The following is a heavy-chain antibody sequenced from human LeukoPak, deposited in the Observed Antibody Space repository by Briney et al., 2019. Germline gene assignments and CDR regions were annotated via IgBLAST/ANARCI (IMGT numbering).Heavy chain of an antibody. CDR3: ARRGAAGTYYFDY. V-gene: IGHV3-23*01. Sequence: GGSLRLSCAASGFTVSGNYMTWVRQAPGKGLEWVSAISGSGGGTNYADSVKGRFTISRDNSKNTLYLQTNSLRAEDTAVYYCARRGAAGTYYFDYWGQGTLVTVSS. D-gene: IGHD6-13*01. J-gene: IGHJ4*02. CDR1: GFTVSGNY. CDR2: ISGSGGGT.